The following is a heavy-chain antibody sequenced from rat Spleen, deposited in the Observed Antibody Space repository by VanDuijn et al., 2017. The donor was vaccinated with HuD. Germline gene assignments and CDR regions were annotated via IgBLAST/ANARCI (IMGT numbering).Heavy chain of an antibody. CDR2: IWTGETT. CDR1: GFSLSSYN. V-gene: IGHV2-30*01. D-gene: IGHD5-1*01. CDR3: ARLGDY. J-gene: IGHJ2*01. Sequence: QVQLKESGPGLVQPSQTLSLTCTVSGFSLSSYNVHWIRQSIGKGLEWMGIIWTGETTTYNSLLKSRLSISRDISMSQVFLKMNSVQTEDTAMYFCARLGDYWGQGVMVTVSS.